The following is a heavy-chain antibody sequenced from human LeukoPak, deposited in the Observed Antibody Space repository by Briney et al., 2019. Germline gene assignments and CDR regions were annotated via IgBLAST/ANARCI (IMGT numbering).Heavy chain of an antibody. CDR3: AKEYDGY. CDR1: GFTFISYG. CDR2: ISKDGSDK. V-gene: IGHV3-30*18. Sequence: GGSLRLSCAASGFTFISYGIHWVRQAPGKGLERVAVISKDGSDKKYADSVKGRFIISRDNSKNTLYLQMNSLRAEDTAVYYCAKEYDGYWGQGTLVTVSS. J-gene: IGHJ4*02. D-gene: IGHD2-8*01.